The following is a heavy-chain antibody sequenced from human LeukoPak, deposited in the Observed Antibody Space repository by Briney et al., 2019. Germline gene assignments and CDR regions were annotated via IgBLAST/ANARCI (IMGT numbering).Heavy chain of an antibody. J-gene: IGHJ4*02. CDR2: INDDWGTT. D-gene: IGHD2-15*01. Sequence: PGGSLRLSCSASGFSFRSYAMHWVRQAPGKGLEFVSGINDDWGTTDYADSVKGRFTISRDNSKNTLYLQMNSLRAEDTAVYFCAKDKSYYFDYWGQGTVVTVAS. V-gene: IGHV3-64*04. CDR1: GFSFRSYA. CDR3: AKDKSYYFDY.